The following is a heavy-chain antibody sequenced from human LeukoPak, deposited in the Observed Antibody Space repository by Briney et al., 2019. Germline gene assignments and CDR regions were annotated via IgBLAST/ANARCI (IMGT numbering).Heavy chain of an antibody. CDR1: GYTFTGYY. J-gene: IGHJ4*02. CDR2: INPNSCGT. Sequence: VASVKDSCKATGYTFTGYYMHWVRQAPGQGLEWMGWINPNSCGTNYAQKFHGRVTMTRDTSISTAYMEVSRLRSGDTAGYYCARSLLAYCGGDCYHDYWGQGTLVTVSS. CDR3: ARSLLAYCGGDCYHDY. V-gene: IGHV1-2*02. D-gene: IGHD2-21*02.